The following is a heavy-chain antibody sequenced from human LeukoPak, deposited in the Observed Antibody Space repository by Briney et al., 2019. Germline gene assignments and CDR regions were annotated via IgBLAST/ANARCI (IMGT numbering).Heavy chain of an antibody. J-gene: IGHJ2*01. CDR1: GYTLTKLS. CDR2: FDPEDGET. D-gene: IGHD6-19*01. CDR3: ATESVLYSSGWYRYFDL. Sequence: ASVKVSCKVSGYTLTKLSMHWVRQAPGKGLEWMGGFDPEDGETIYAQKFQGRVTMTEDTSTDTAYMELSSLRSEDTAVYYCATESVLYSSGWYRYFDLWGRGTLVTVSS. V-gene: IGHV1-24*01.